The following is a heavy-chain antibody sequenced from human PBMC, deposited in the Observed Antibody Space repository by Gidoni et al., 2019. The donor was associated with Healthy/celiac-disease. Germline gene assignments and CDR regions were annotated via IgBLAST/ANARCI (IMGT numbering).Heavy chain of an antibody. CDR1: GGSISVSNW. CDR2: IYHSGST. Sequence: QVQLQESGPGLVKPSGTLSLTCPVSGGSISVSNWWSWVRQPPGKGLEWIGEIYHSGSTNYNPSLKSRVTISVDKSKNQFSLKLSSVTAADTAVYYCARGYGSGLMYYYYYMDVWGKGTTVTVSS. D-gene: IGHD3-10*01. J-gene: IGHJ6*03. V-gene: IGHV4-4*02. CDR3: ARGYGSGLMYYYYYMDV.